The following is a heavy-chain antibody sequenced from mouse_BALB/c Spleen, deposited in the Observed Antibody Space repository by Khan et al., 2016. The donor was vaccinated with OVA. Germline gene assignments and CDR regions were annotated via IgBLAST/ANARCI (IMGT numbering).Heavy chain of an antibody. CDR3: ARKGYAYGREALFAY. V-gene: IGHV2-2*02. CDR2: IWSAGST. CDR1: GFSLTNYS. Sequence: QVQLKESGPGLVQPSQSLSITCTVSGFSLTNYSVHWVRQSPGKGLEWLGVIWSAGSTDYNAAFISRLTIRKDTSRSQVFFKLNSLQPNDTAIYYCARKGYAYGREALFAYWGQGTLVTVSA. J-gene: IGHJ3*01. D-gene: IGHD1-2*01.